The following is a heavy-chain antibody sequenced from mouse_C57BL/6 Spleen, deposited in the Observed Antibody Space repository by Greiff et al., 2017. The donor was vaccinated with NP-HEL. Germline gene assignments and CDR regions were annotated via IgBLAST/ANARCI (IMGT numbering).Heavy chain of an antibody. J-gene: IGHJ1*03. CDR1: GYAFSSYW. Sequence: QVQLQQSGAELVKPGASVKISCKASGYAFSSYWMNWVKQRPGKGLEWIGLIYPGDGDTNYNGKFKGKATLTADKSSSTAYMQLSSLTSEDSAVYFCAREEDYAWYFDVWGTGTTVTVSS. CDR3: AREEDYAWYFDV. CDR2: IYPGDGDT. D-gene: IGHD2-4*01. V-gene: IGHV1-80*01.